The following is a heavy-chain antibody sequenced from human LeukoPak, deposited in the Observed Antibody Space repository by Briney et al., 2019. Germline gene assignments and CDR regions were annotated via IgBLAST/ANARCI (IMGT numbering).Heavy chain of an antibody. Sequence: GGSLRLSCAASGFTFSSHWMTWVRQAPGKGLEWVGRTKNKAESHITDYAASVKGRFFSSRDDSKNSLYLQMNSLQTDDTGIYYCARDTAAALDYWGQGILVTVSS. CDR3: ARDTAAALDY. CDR2: TKNKAESHIT. D-gene: IGHD6-13*01. CDR1: GFTFSSHW. J-gene: IGHJ4*02. V-gene: IGHV3-72*01.